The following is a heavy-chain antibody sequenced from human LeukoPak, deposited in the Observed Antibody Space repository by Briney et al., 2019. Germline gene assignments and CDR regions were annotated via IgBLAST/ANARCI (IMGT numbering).Heavy chain of an antibody. CDR1: GYSISSGYY. Sequence: PSQTLSLTCGVSGYSISSGYYWGWMRQPPGQGLEWSGSIYHSGSTYYNPSLKSRVTIPVDTSKNQFSLKLSSVTAADTAVYYCARGVILTGYYKLFDYWGQGTLVTVSS. CDR2: IYHSGST. D-gene: IGHD3-9*01. V-gene: IGHV4-38-2*01. CDR3: ARGVILTGYYKLFDY. J-gene: IGHJ4*02.